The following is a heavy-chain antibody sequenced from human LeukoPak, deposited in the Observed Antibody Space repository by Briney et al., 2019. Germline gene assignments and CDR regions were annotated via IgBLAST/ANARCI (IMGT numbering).Heavy chain of an antibody. CDR3: ARQVRGFDYYGSGSYYLGDY. V-gene: IGHV4-39*01. Sequence: SETLSLTCTVSGGSISSSSYYWGWIRQPPGKGLEWIGSIYYSGSTYYNPSLKSRVTISVDTSKNQFSLKLSSVTAADTAVYYCARQVRGFDYYGSGSYYLGDYWGQGTLVTVSS. J-gene: IGHJ4*02. CDR1: GGSISSSSYY. CDR2: IYYSGST. D-gene: IGHD3-10*01.